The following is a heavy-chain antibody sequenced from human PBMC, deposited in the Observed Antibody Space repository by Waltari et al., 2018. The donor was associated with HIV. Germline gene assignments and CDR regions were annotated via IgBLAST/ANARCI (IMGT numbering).Heavy chain of an antibody. CDR3: ARDIDDYDNNGYLDS. CDR1: GYTFTTYG. CDR2: ISADNGDT. V-gene: IGHV1-18*01. J-gene: IGHJ1*01. D-gene: IGHD3-22*01. Sequence: QVHLVQSGAEVRKPGAAMKVSCKASGYTFTTYGISWVRQAPGQGLEWMGWISADNGDTNYAQRFQGRVTMTTDTSTSTAYMELTSLRSDDTAVYYCARDIDDYDNNGYLDSWGQGTLVTVSS.